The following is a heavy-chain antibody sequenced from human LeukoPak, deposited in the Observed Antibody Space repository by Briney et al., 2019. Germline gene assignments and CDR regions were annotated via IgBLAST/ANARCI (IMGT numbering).Heavy chain of an antibody. CDR3: ARGSFRRGYVDY. CDR2: MNPNSGNT. V-gene: IGHV1-8*02. D-gene: IGHD3-10*01. CDR1: GYTFTGYY. J-gene: IGHJ4*02. Sequence: ASVKVSCKASGYTFTGYYINWVRQATGQGLEWMGWMNPNSGNTGYAQKFQGRVTMTRNTSISTAYMELSSLRSEDTAVYYCARGSFRRGYVDYWGQGTLVTVSS.